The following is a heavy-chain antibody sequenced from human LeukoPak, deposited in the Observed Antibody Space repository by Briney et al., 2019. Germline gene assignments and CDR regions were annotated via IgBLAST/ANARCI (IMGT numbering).Heavy chain of an antibody. Sequence: ASVKVSCKASSYTFTNYAFTWVRQAPGQGLEWVGWISAYNGNTNYAQKLQGRVTMTTDTSTSTAYMELRSLRSDDTAVYYCAGDMVRGVILRRVLEYWGQGTLVTVSS. CDR3: AGDMVRGVILRRVLEY. CDR2: ISAYNGNT. V-gene: IGHV1-18*01. J-gene: IGHJ4*02. D-gene: IGHD3-10*01. CDR1: SYTFTNYA.